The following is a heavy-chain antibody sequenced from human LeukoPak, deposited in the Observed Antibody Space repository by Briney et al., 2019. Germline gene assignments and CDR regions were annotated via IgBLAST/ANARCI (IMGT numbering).Heavy chain of an antibody. CDR2: IYYSGST. J-gene: IGHJ3*02. D-gene: IGHD3-10*01. CDR3: ARQGFGELYAFDI. Sequence: PSETLSLTCTVSGGSISSSSYYWGWIRQPPGKGLEWIGSIYYSGSTNYNPSLKSRVTISVDTSKNQFSLKLSSVTAADTAVYYCARQGFGELYAFDIWGQGTMVTVSS. CDR1: GGSISSSSYY. V-gene: IGHV4-39*07.